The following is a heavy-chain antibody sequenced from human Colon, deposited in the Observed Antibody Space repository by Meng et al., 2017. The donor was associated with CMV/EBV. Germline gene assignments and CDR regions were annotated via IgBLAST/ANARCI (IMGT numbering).Heavy chain of an antibody. V-gene: IGHV1-69*05. CDR3: ARGSSSTMFGDYYYGMDV. CDR2: IIPIFGTA. J-gene: IGHJ6*02. Sequence: SVKVSCKASGGTFSSYAISWVRQAPGQGLEWMGGIIPIFGTANYAQSLQDRVTMTTDTSTSTAYMELRNLRSGDTAVYYCARGSSSTMFGDYYYGMDVWGQGTTVTVSS. D-gene: IGHD3-3*01. CDR1: GGTFSSYA.